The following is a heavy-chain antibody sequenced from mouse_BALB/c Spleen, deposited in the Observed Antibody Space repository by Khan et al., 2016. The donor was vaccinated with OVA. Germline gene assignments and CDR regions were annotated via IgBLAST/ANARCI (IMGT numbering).Heavy chain of an antibody. CDR1: GFTFSSYG. V-gene: IGHV5-6*01. CDR2: IRSGGSYT. CDR3: ASHLTGSFAY. Sequence: EVELVESGGDLVKPGGSLKLSCAASGFTFSSYGMSCVRQTPEKSMEWVATIRSGGSYTYYPDSVKGRFSISRDTSKNTLYLQMSSLKSEDTAMYYCASHLTGSFAYWGQGTLVTVSA. J-gene: IGHJ3*01. D-gene: IGHD4-1*01.